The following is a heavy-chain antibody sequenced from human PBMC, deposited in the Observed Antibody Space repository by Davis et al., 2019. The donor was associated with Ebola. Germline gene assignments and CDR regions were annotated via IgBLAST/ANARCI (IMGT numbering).Heavy chain of an antibody. CDR1: GFTFSRYD. CDR3: VKDSSNIWFDI. Sequence: GESLKISCVASGFTFSRYDMNWVRQAPGKGLEWVSYISSGSTTLRYADSVKGRFTISRDNAKNSLYLQMNSLRVEDSAIYYCVKDSSNIWFDIWGQGTLVTVSS. J-gene: IGHJ3*02. CDR2: ISSGSTTL. V-gene: IGHV3-48*01. D-gene: IGHD2/OR15-2a*01.